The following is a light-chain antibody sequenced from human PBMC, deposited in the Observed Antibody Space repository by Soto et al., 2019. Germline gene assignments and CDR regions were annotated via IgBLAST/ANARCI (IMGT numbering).Light chain of an antibody. CDR1: QTVDHAY. V-gene: IGKV3-20*01. CDR2: GAS. Sequence: VLTQSPGTLSLSLGDRATLSCRASQTVDHAYVAWYQQRPGQAPSLLIYGASTRATDVPERFSGSGSGTDFTLTISMLEPEDSAVYDCQQYGNSPWTFGEGTKVEIK. CDR3: QQYGNSPWT. J-gene: IGKJ1*01.